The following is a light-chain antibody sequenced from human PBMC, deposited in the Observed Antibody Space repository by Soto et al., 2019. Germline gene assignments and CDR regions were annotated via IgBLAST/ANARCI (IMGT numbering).Light chain of an antibody. V-gene: IGKV1-9*01. Sequence: IQLTQSPSSLSASVGDRVTITCRASQDITKYLAWYQQKPGTAPKLLIYGASTLQGGVPSRFSGGGSGTDFTLTINNVQPEDCATYFCQQLNRYPITFGQGTRLEIK. CDR2: GAS. CDR1: QDITKY. J-gene: IGKJ5*01. CDR3: QQLNRYPIT.